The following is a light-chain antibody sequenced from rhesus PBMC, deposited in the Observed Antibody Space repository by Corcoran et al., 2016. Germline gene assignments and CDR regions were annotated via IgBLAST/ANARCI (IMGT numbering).Light chain of an antibody. CDR1: QSVSSY. CDR3: QQYNNWRT. CDR2: GAS. J-gene: IGKJ1*01. Sequence: EIVMTQSPATLSLSPGERATLSCRASQSVSSYVAWYQQKPEQAPRLLIYGASSRATGIPDRFSGRGSGTDFTLIISSREPEDVGVYYCQQYNNWRTFGQGTKVEIK. V-gene: IGKV3S9*01.